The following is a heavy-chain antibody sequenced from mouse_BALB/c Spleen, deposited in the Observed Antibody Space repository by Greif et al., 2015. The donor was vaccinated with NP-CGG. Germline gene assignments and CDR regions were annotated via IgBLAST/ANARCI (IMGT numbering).Heavy chain of an antibody. J-gene: IGHJ4*01. CDR1: GYTFTDYY. V-gene: IGHV1-84*02. CDR3: ARRTGTEAMDY. D-gene: IGHD4-1*01. CDR2: IYPGSGNT. Sequence: VESGASVKISCKASGYTFTDYYINWVKQKPGQGLEWIGWIYPGSGNTKYNEKFKGKATLTVDTSSSTAYMQFSSLTSEDTAVYFCARRTGTEAMDYWGQGTSVTVSS.